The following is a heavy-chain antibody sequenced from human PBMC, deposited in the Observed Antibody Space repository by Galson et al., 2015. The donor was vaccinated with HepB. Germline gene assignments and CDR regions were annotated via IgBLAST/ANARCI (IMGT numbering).Heavy chain of an antibody. D-gene: IGHD2-2*02. V-gene: IGHV2-5*02. CDR1: GFSLSTSGVG. Sequence: PALVNPTQTLTLTCTFSGFSLSTSGVGVGWIRQPPGKALEWLALIYWDDDKRYRPSLRSRLTITKGTSKNQVVLTMTNVDHADTATYYCAHNSVCSSTTSCYTGDYDYWGQGVLVTVSS. J-gene: IGHJ4*02. CDR3: AHNSVCSSTTSCYTGDYDY. CDR2: IYWDDDK.